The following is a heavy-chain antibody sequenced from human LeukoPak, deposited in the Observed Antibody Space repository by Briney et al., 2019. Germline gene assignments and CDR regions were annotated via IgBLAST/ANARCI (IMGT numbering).Heavy chain of an antibody. D-gene: IGHD3-10*01. J-gene: IGHJ6*02. CDR1: GFTFSSYA. CDR2: ISGSGGST. CDR3: AKYGGGYYGSGSYDYYYYGMDV. V-gene: IGHV3-23*01. Sequence: PGGSLRLSCAASGFTFSSYAMSWVRQSPGKGLEWVSAISGSGGSTYYADSVKGRFTISRDNSKNTLYLQMNSLRAEDTAVYYCAKYGGGYYGSGSYDYYYYGMDVWGQGTTVTVSS.